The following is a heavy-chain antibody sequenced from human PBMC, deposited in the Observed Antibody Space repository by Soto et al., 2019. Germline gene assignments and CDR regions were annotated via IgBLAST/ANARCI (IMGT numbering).Heavy chain of an antibody. Sequence: GGSLRLSCAASGFTFSSYEMSWVRQAPGKGLEWVSYISSSGSTIYYADSVKGRFTISRDNAKNSLYLQMNSLRAEDTAVYYCARDLKVGYCSSTSCRRGYYYYGMDVWGQGTTVTVSS. J-gene: IGHJ6*02. CDR3: ARDLKVGYCSSTSCRRGYYYYGMDV. CDR1: GFTFSSYE. CDR2: ISSSGSTI. V-gene: IGHV3-48*03. D-gene: IGHD2-2*01.